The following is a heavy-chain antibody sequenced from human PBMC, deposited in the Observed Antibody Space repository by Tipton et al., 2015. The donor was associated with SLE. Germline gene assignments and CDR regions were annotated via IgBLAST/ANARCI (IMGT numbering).Heavy chain of an antibody. CDR2: ISYDGSNK. V-gene: IGHV3-30-3*01. CDR1: GFTFSSYA. CDR3: AGGQGISNYYYYMDV. D-gene: IGHD3-10*01. Sequence: RSLRLSCAASGFTFSSYAMHWVRQAPGKGLEWVAVISYDGSNKYYADSVKGRFTISRDNSKNTLYLQMNSLRAEDTAVYYCAGGQGISNYYYYMDVWGKGTTVTVSS. J-gene: IGHJ6*03.